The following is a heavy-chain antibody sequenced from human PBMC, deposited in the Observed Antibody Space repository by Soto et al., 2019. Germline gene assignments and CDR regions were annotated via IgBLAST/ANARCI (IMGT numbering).Heavy chain of an antibody. CDR1: GYTFTSYA. J-gene: IGHJ1*01. D-gene: IGHD2-15*01. V-gene: IGHV1-3*01. CDR3: ARAYCSGGSCPPPSAEYFQH. Sequence: ASVKVSCKASGYTFTSYAMHWVRQAPGQRLEWLGWINAGNGNTKYSQKFQGRVTITRDTSASTAYMELSSLRSEDTAVYYCARAYCSGGSCPPPSAEYFQHWGQGTLVTVSS. CDR2: INAGNGNT.